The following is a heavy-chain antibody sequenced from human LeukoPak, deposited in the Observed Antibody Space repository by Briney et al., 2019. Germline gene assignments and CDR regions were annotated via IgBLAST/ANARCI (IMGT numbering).Heavy chain of an antibody. CDR3: ARDMRFGGPARFDY. J-gene: IGHJ4*02. V-gene: IGHV3-66*01. D-gene: IGHD3-10*01. CDR2: IYSGGST. Sequence: GGSLRLSCAASGFTVSSNYMSWVRQAPGKGLEWVSVIYSGGSTYYADSVKGRFTISRDNSKNTLYLQMNSLRAEDTAVYYCARDMRFGGPARFDYWGQGTLVTVSS. CDR1: GFTVSSNY.